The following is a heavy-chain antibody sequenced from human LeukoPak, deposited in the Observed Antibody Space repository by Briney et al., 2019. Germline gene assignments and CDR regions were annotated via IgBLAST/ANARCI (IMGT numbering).Heavy chain of an antibody. D-gene: IGHD3-22*01. J-gene: IGHJ3*02. CDR1: GFTFSSYS. CDR2: ISSSGSTI. V-gene: IGHV3-48*04. CDR3: ARDFYYDSSGSDAFDI. Sequence: GGSLRLSCAASGFTFSSYSMNWVRQAPGKGLEWVSYISSSGSTIYYADSVKGRFTISRDNAKNSLYLQMNSLRAEDTAVYYCARDFYYDSSGSDAFDIWGQGTMVTVSS.